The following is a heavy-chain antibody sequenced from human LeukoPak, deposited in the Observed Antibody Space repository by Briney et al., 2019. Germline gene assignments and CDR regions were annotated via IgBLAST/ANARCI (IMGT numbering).Heavy chain of an antibody. Sequence: SETLSLTCAVSGGFISSGGYSWSWIRQPPGKGLEWIGYIYHSGSTYYNPSLKSRVTISVDRSKNQVSLKLSSVTAADTAVYYCARASYYRDNWFDPWGQGTLVTVSS. CDR3: ARASYYRDNWFDP. CDR1: GGFISSGGYS. CDR2: IYHSGST. V-gene: IGHV4-30-2*01. D-gene: IGHD2-21*01. J-gene: IGHJ5*02.